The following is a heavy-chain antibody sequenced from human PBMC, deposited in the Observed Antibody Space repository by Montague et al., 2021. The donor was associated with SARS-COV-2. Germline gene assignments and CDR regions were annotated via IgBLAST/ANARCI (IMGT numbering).Heavy chain of an antibody. CDR3: ARDLGDY. CDR1: GGSISSYY. V-gene: IGHV4-59*13. CDR2: IYYSGST. Sequence: SETLSLTCTVSGGSISSYYWSWIRQPPGKGLEWIGYIYYSGSTNYNTSLKSRVTISVDTSTYRFSLKLSSDSAADTAVYYCARDLGDYWGQGTLVTVSS. J-gene: IGHJ4*02.